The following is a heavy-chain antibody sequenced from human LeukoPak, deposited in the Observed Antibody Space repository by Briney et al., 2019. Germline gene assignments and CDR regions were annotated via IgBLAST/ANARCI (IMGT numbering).Heavy chain of an antibody. CDR3: ARPSAGSGSYSNSFAY. J-gene: IGHJ4*02. CDR1: GGSFSGCY. Sequence: PSETLSLTCAVYGGSFSGCYWSWIRQPPGKGLEWIGEINHSGSTNYNPSLKSRVTISVETSTNKFSPKLSSATAADTAVYYCARPSAGSGSYSNSFAYWGQGTLVTVSS. V-gene: IGHV4-34*01. CDR2: INHSGST. D-gene: IGHD3-10*01.